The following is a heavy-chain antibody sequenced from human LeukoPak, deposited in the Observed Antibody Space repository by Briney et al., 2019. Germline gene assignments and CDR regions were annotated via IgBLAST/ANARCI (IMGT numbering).Heavy chain of an antibody. CDR3: AKDWVDLLTGYYTQFDY. CDR1: GFTFSSYA. Sequence: PGGSLRLSCAASGFTFSSYAMSWVRQAPGKGLEWVSAISGSGGSTYYADSVKGRFTISRDNSKNTLYLQMNSLRAEDTAVYYCAKDWVDLLTGYYTQFDYWGQGTLVTVSS. D-gene: IGHD3-9*01. CDR2: ISGSGGST. V-gene: IGHV3-23*01. J-gene: IGHJ4*02.